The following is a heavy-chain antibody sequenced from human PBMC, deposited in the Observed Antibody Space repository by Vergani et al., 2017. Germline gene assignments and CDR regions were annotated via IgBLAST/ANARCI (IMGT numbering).Heavy chain of an antibody. D-gene: IGHD2-2*01. CDR3: AKEYCTSASCYALPFDI. J-gene: IGHJ3*02. CDR1: GGTFSNYV. Sequence: QVQLVQSGAEVKKPGSSVKVSYKASGGTFSNYVINWIRQAPGQGLEWMGGIMPILGTPYYAQNFQGRVTITADGSTRTANMELSSLRSEDTAVYYCAKEYCTSASCYALPFDIWGQGTMVTVSS. CDR2: IMPILGTP. V-gene: IGHV1-69*01.